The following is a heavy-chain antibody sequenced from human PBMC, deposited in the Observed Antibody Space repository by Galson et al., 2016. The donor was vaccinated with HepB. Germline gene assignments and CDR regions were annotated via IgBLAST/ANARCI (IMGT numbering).Heavy chain of an antibody. Sequence: QSGAEVKKPGESLKISCEVSGYNFAAYWFGWVRQMPGKGLEWMGVIYPGDSDTRYSPSFQGQVSISADKSINTTFLQWSSLEASDTAIYYWARSRGTGGDPQYFDYWGQGTLVTVSS. CDR3: ARSRGTGGDPQYFDY. V-gene: IGHV5-51*01. J-gene: IGHJ4*02. CDR1: GYNFAAYW. CDR2: IYPGDSDT. D-gene: IGHD2-8*02.